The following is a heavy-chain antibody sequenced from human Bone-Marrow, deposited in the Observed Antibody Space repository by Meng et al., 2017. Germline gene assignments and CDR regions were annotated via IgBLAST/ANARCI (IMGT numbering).Heavy chain of an antibody. CDR1: GFTFSSYS. CDR3: AAESNSSGYLYAFDI. J-gene: IGHJ3*02. D-gene: IGHD3-22*01. Sequence: GESLKISCAASGFTFSSYSMNWVRQAPGKGLEWVSSISSSSSYIYYADSVKGRFTISRDNAKNSLYLQMNSLRAEDTAVYYCAAESNSSGYLYAFDIWGQGTMVTVSS. CDR2: ISSSSSYI. V-gene: IGHV3-21*01.